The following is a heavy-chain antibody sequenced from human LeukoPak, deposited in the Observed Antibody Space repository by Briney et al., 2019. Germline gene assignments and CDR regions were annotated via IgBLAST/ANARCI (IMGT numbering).Heavy chain of an antibody. V-gene: IGHV3-21*04. CDR2: ISSSSSYI. J-gene: IGHJ4*02. CDR1: GFTFSSYS. D-gene: IGHD3-3*01. Sequence: GGSLRLSCAASGFTFSSYSMNWVRQAPGKGLEWVSSISSSSSYIYYADSVKGRFTISRDNAKNSLYLQMNSLRAEDTAVYYCAKDGRIFGVVIGLFDYWGQGTLVTVSS. CDR3: AKDGRIFGVVIGLFDY.